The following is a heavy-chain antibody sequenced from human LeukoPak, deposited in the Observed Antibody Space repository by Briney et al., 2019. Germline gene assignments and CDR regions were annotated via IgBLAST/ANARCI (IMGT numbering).Heavy chain of an antibody. CDR3: AKDSILDRGYIVVVPAAPYYYYYMDV. CDR1: GFTFSSYA. Sequence: GGSLRLSCAASGFTFSSYAMSWFRQAPGKGLEWVSAISGSGGSTYYADSVKGRFTISRDNSKNTLYLQMNSLRAEDTAVYYCAKDSILDRGYIVVVPAAPYYYYYMDVWGKGTTVTVSS. V-gene: IGHV3-23*01. J-gene: IGHJ6*03. CDR2: ISGSGGST. D-gene: IGHD2-2*01.